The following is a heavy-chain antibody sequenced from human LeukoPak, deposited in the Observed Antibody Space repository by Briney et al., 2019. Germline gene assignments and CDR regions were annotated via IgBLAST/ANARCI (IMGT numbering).Heavy chain of an antibody. D-gene: IGHD5-18*01. Sequence: GGSLRLPCAASGFTFSSYGMSWVRQAPGKGLEWVSAISGSGGSTYYADSVKGRFTISRDNSKNTLYLQMNSLRAEDTAMYYCARGSSGYSYILSYWGQGALVTVSS. CDR3: ARGSSGYSYILSY. CDR1: GFTFSSYG. J-gene: IGHJ4*02. CDR2: ISGSGGST. V-gene: IGHV3-23*01.